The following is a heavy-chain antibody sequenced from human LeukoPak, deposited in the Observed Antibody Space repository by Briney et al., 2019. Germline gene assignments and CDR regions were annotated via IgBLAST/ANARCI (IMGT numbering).Heavy chain of an antibody. Sequence: KPSETLSLTCTVSGGSISSSSYYCGWIRQPPGKGLEWIGSIYYSGSTYYNPSLKSRVTISVDTPKNQSSLKLSSVTAADTAVYYCARPEIVVVPAAMPGWFDPWGQGTLVTVSS. CDR2: IYYSGST. CDR3: ARPEIVVVPAAMPGWFDP. D-gene: IGHD2-2*01. CDR1: GGSISSSSYY. V-gene: IGHV4-39*01. J-gene: IGHJ5*02.